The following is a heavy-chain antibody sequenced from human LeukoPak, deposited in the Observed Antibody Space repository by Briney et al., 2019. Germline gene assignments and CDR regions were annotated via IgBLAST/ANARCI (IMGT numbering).Heavy chain of an antibody. Sequence: GGSMRRSCADSGFTFSRYCMHWVRQSPGKGLVWVSCISADGSVTRYADSVKGRLTISRDNTKSTLYLQMHSLRAEDTAVYYCATAGGDGSRMGFDPWGQGTLVTVSS. V-gene: IGHV3-74*01. CDR2: ISADGSVT. CDR3: ATAGGDGSRMGFDP. D-gene: IGHD2-15*01. CDR1: GFTFSRYC. J-gene: IGHJ5*02.